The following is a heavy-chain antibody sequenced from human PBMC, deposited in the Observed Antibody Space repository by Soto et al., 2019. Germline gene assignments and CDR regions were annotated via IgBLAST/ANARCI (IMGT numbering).Heavy chain of an antibody. V-gene: IGHV3-30-3*01. CDR3: ASNADCSGGSCYVGLRDY. CDR1: GFTFSSYA. Sequence: PGGSLRLSCAASGFTFSSYAMHWVRQAPGKGLEWVAVISYDGSNKYYADSVKGRFTISRDNSKNTLYLQMNSLRAEDTAVYYCASNADCSGGSCYVGLRDYWGQGTLVTVSS. J-gene: IGHJ4*02. D-gene: IGHD2-15*01. CDR2: ISYDGSNK.